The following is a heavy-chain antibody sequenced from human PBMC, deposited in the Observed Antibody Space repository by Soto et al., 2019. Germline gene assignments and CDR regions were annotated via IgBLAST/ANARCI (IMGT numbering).Heavy chain of an antibody. Sequence: QMQLVQSGAEVKKTGSSVTVSCKALGNTFTYRYLHWVRQAPGQALEWLGWITPFSGDVHYAQRFQERVTITRDRTINTAYMQMRSLRSEDTAMYFCASGGAVSGPFTWELPDHWGQGTLVTVSS. J-gene: IGHJ4*02. D-gene: IGHD3-16*01. CDR3: ASGGAVSGPFTWELPDH. V-gene: IGHV1-45*02. CDR2: ITPFSGDV. CDR1: GNTFTYRY.